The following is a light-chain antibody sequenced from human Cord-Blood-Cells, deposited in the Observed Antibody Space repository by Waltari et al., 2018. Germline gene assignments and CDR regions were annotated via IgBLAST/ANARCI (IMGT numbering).Light chain of an antibody. Sequence: DIQMTQSPSSLSASVGDRVTITCQASQDISNYLNWYQQKPGKASELLIYAASTLQSGVPSRFSGSGSGTDFTLTISCLQSEDFATYYCQQYYSFPPTFGKGTKVEIK. J-gene: IGKJ1*01. CDR2: AAS. CDR3: QQYYSFPPT. CDR1: QDISNY. V-gene: IGKV1-33*01.